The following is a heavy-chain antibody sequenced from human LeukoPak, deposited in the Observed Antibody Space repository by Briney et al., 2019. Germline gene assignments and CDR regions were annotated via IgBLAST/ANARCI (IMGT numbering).Heavy chain of an antibody. CDR1: GYTFTSYG. V-gene: IGHV1-18*01. Sequence: ASVKVSCKASGYTFTSYGISWVRQAPGQGLEWMGWISAYNGNTNYAQKLQGRVTITTDTSTSTAYMELRSLRSDDTAVYYCARETGRGITMDRAYNWFDPWGQGTLVTVSS. CDR3: ARETGRGITMDRAYNWFDP. D-gene: IGHD3-10*01. J-gene: IGHJ5*02. CDR2: ISAYNGNT.